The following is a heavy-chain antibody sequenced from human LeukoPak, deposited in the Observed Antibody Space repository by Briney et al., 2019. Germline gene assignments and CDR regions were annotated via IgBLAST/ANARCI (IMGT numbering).Heavy chain of an antibody. J-gene: IGHJ3*02. CDR1: GGSISSYY. CDR2: IYYSGST. D-gene: IGHD3-22*01. Sequence: SETLSLTCTVSGGSISSYYWSWIRQPPGKGLEWIGYIYYSGSTNYNPSLKGRVTISVDTSKNQFSLKLSSVTAADTAVYYCARQTEYYYDSSGPFLYAFDIWGQGTMVTVSS. V-gene: IGHV4-59*08. CDR3: ARQTEYYYDSSGPFLYAFDI.